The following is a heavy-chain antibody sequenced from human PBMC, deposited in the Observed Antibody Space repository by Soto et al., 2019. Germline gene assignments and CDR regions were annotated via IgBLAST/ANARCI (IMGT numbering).Heavy chain of an antibody. V-gene: IGHV1-69*02. D-gene: IGHD3-10*01. Sequence: QVQLVQSGTEVKKPGSSVKVSCKASGDTFSFYTINWVRQAPGLGLEWVGRINPIVSMSNYAQKFQDRVSMTADKSTSTAYMELRSLRSDDTAMYFCAARYGSGYRAFDYWGQGALVIVSS. CDR3: AARYGSGYRAFDY. CDR2: INPIVSMS. CDR1: GDTFSFYT. J-gene: IGHJ4*02.